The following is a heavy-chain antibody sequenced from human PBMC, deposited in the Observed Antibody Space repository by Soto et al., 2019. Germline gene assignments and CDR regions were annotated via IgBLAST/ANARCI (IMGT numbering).Heavy chain of an antibody. V-gene: IGHV1-18*01. CDR1: GYTFTSYG. Sequence: ASVKVSCKASGYTFTSYGISLLRQATGQGLEWMGWISAYNGNTNYAQKLQGRVTMTTDTSTSTAYMELRSLRSDDTAVYYCARVAYDSSGYYQTDLYYYGMDVWGQGTTVTVSS. D-gene: IGHD3-22*01. CDR2: ISAYNGNT. CDR3: ARVAYDSSGYYQTDLYYYGMDV. J-gene: IGHJ6*02.